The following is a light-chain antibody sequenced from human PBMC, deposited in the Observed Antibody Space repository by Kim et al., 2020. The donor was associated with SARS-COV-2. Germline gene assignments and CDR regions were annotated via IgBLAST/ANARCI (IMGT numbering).Light chain of an antibody. CDR3: QSYDSSLSEV. CDR1: SSNIGAGYD. V-gene: IGLV1-40*01. Sequence: QSVLTQPPSVSGAPGQRVTISCTGSSSNIGAGYDVHWYQQLPGTAPKLLIYDTTNRPSGVPDRFSGSRSGSSAFLAITGLRAEDEGDYYCQSYDSSLSEVFGGGTQLTVL. J-gene: IGLJ2*01. CDR2: DTT.